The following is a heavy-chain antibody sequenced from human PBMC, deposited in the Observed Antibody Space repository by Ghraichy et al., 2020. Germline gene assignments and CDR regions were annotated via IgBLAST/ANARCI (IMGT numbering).Heavy chain of an antibody. CDR2: INWKGDST. V-gene: IGHV3-20*04. Sequence: GESLRLSCAAFGFTFDEYGMSWVRQGPGKGPEWVSGINWKGDSTGYADSVKGRFTISRDNAKNSLFLQMNSLRVEDTALYYCVRGRTVLFDYWGQGTLVTVSS. CDR3: VRGRTVLFDY. D-gene: IGHD1-14*01. J-gene: IGHJ4*02. CDR1: GFTFDEYG.